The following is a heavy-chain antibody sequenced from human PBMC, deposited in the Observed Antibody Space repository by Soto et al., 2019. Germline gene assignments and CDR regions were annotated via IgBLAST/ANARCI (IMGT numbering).Heavy chain of an antibody. D-gene: IGHD6-13*01. CDR1: GGSITSSGYY. J-gene: IGHJ4*02. CDR2: ILYTGST. Sequence: SETLSLTCTVSGGSITSSGYYWGWIRQPPGKGLEWIGYILYTGSTYYNPSLKSRVTISVDTSKNTLNLQMNSLRAEDTAVYYCARRSSSWYFDYWGQGTLVTVSS. V-gene: IGHV4-39*06. CDR3: ARRSSSWYFDY.